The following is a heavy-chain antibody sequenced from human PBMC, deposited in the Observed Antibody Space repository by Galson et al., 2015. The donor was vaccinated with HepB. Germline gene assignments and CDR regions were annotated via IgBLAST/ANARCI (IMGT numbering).Heavy chain of an antibody. D-gene: IGHD1-26*01. V-gene: IGHV1-46*01. Sequence: SVKVSCKASGYTFTSYYMHWVRQAPGQGLEWMGIINPSGGSTSYAQKFQGRVTMTRDTSTSTVYMELSSLRSEDTAVYYCAGGGYSGSYYMGDDAFDIWGQGTMVTVSS. CDR3: AGGGYSGSYYMGDDAFDI. J-gene: IGHJ3*02. CDR1: GYTFTSYY. CDR2: INPSGGST.